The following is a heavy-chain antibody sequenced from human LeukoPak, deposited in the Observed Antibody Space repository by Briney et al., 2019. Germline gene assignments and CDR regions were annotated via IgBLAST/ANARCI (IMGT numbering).Heavy chain of an antibody. CDR1: GYTFTSYY. CDR2: INPSGGST. J-gene: IGHJ5*02. D-gene: IGHD2-15*01. CDR3: ARDLSNPYCSGGSCYSVDNWFDP. V-gene: IGHV1-46*01. Sequence: GGPVKVSCKASGYTFTSYYIHWVRQAPGQGLEWMGIINPSGGSTSYAQKFQGRVTMTRDTSTSTVYMELSSLRSEDTAVYYCARDLSNPYCSGGSCYSVDNWFDPWGQGTLVTVSS.